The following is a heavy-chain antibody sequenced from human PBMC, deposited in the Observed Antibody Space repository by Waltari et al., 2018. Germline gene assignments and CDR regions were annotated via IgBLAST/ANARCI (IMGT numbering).Heavy chain of an antibody. Sequence: EVQVVESGGGLIQPGGSLRLSCAVSGFIVSSNYMSWVRQAPGKGLEWVSVIYSGGSSYYVDSVKGRFTISRDNSKNTIYLEMNSLRGEDTAVYSCVGHRFGSGSYFDYWGQGTPVTVSS. CDR3: VGHRFGSGSYFDY. J-gene: IGHJ4*02. V-gene: IGHV3-53*01. D-gene: IGHD3-10*01. CDR2: IYSGGSS. CDR1: GFIVSSNY.